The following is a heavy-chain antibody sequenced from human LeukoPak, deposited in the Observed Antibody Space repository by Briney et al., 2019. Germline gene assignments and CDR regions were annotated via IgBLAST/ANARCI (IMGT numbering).Heavy chain of an antibody. CDR1: GGSISRSSYF. J-gene: IGHJ4*02. D-gene: IGHD5-12*01. V-gene: IGHV4-39*01. CDR2: IYYSGST. CDR3: ARRFKWDSGYDFGYFDY. Sequence: PSETLSLTCTVSGGSISRSSYFWGWIRQPPGAGKGLEWIGSIYYSGSTYYNPSLKSRVTISVDTSKNQFSLKLSSVTAADTAVYYCARRFKWDSGYDFGYFDYWGQGTLVTVSS.